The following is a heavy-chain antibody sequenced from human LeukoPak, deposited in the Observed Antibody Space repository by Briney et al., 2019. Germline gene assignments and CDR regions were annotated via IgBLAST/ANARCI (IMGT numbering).Heavy chain of an antibody. J-gene: IGHJ6*02. CDR3: ARISIAARPRSNYYGMDV. CDR2: MNPNNGNT. CDR1: GYTFTSYD. V-gene: IGHV1-8*02. D-gene: IGHD6-6*01. Sequence: ASVKVSCKASGYTFTSYDINWVRQAPGQGLEWMGWMNPNNGNTNYAQKLQGRVTMTRNTSTSTAYMELRSLRSEDTAVYYCARISIAARPRSNYYGMDVWGQGTTVTVSS.